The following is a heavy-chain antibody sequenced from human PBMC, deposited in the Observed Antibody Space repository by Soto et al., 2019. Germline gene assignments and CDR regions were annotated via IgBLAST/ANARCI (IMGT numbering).Heavy chain of an antibody. V-gene: IGHV1-2*04. Sequence: ASVKVSCKASGYTFTGYYMHWVRQAPGQGLEWMGWINPNSGGTNYAQKFQGWVTMTRDTSISTAYMELSRLRSDDTAVYYCARDRDYYGSGSYFYMDVWGKGTTVTVSS. CDR3: ARDRDYYGSGSYFYMDV. CDR2: INPNSGGT. J-gene: IGHJ6*03. D-gene: IGHD3-10*01. CDR1: GYTFTGYY.